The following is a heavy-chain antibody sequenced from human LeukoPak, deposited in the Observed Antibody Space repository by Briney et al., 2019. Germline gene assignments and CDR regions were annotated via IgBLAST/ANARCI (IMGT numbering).Heavy chain of an antibody. CDR3: ARARDYGSGKANAFDI. V-gene: IGHV3-7*05. D-gene: IGHD3-10*01. CDR2: IKRDGSEK. CDR1: GFTFSSYW. Sequence: GGSLRLSCAASGFTFSSYWMSWVRQAPGKGLEWVANIKRDGSEKYYVDSVKGRLTISRDNAENSLYLQMNSLRAEDTAVYYCARARDYGSGKANAFDIWGQGTLVTVSS. J-gene: IGHJ4*02.